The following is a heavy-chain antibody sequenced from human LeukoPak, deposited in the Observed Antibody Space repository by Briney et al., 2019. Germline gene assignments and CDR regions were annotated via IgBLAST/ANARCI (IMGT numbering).Heavy chain of an antibody. CDR2: ISGSGGST. CDR1: AFTFSSYA. CDR3: AKDPRYCSGGSCYPNNWFDP. D-gene: IGHD2-15*01. V-gene: IGHV3-23*01. J-gene: IGHJ5*02. Sequence: GGSLRLSCAASAFTFSSYAMSWVRQAPGKGLECVSAISGSGGSTYYADSVKGRFTISRDNSKNTLYLQMNSLRAEDTAVYYCAKDPRYCSGGSCYPNNWFDPWGQGTLVTVSS.